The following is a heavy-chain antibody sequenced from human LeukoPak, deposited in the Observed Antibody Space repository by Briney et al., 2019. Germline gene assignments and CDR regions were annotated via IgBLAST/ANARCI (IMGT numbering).Heavy chain of an antibody. CDR1: GFTFSNYA. Sequence: GGSLRLSCAASGFTFSNYAMSWVRQAPGKGLEWVSSISSSSSYIYYADSVKGRFTISRDNAKNSLYLQMNSLRAEDTVVYYCAREEGYCSSTSCYNGMDVWGQGTTVTVSS. V-gene: IGHV3-21*01. CDR3: AREEGYCSSTSCYNGMDV. D-gene: IGHD2-2*02. J-gene: IGHJ6*02. CDR2: ISSSSSYI.